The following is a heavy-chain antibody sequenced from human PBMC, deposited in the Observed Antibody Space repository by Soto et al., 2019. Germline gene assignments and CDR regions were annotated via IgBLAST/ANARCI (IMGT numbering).Heavy chain of an antibody. Sequence: SETLSLTCTVSGGSISSYYWSWIRQPPGKGLEWIGYIYYSGSTNYNPSLKSRVTISVDTSKNQFSLKLSSVTAADTAVYYCARGPIKYYYDRSGSDAFDIWGQGTMVTVSS. D-gene: IGHD3-22*01. J-gene: IGHJ3*02. V-gene: IGHV4-59*01. CDR3: ARGPIKYYYDRSGSDAFDI. CDR1: GGSISSYY. CDR2: IYYSGST.